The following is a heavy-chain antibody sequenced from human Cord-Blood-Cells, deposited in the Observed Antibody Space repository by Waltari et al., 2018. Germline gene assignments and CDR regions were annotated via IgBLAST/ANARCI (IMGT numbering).Heavy chain of an antibody. CDR3: ARASGYSYGYGY. Sequence: QVQLVQSGAEVKKPGASVKVPCTASGYTFTGYYMNWLRQAPGHGLEWMGWINPNSGGTNYAQKFQGRVTMTRDTSISTAYMELSRLRSDDTAVYYCARASGYSYGYGYWGQGTLVTVSS. CDR2: INPNSGGT. V-gene: IGHV1-2*02. D-gene: IGHD5-18*01. J-gene: IGHJ4*02. CDR1: GYTFTGYY.